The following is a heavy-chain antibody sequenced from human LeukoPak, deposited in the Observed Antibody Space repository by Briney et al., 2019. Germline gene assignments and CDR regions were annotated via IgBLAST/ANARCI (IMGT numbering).Heavy chain of an antibody. CDR2: ISSSGSTI. CDR3: ARDAAGWSRDY. Sequence: QPGGSLRLSCAASGFTFSSYEMNWVRQAPGKGLEWVSYISSSGSTIYYADSVKGRFTISRDNAKNSLYLQMNSLRAEDTAVYYCARDAAGWSRDYWGPGTLVTVSS. CDR1: GFTFSSYE. J-gene: IGHJ4*02. D-gene: IGHD6-13*01. V-gene: IGHV3-48*03.